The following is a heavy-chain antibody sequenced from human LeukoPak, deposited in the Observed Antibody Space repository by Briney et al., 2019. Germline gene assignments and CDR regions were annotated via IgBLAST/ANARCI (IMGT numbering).Heavy chain of an antibody. CDR3: ARLKDTMVRGVIISAFDI. CDR2: INHSGST. J-gene: IGHJ3*02. V-gene: IGHV4-34*01. CDR1: GGSFSGYY. Sequence: SETLSLTCAVYGGSFSGYYWSWIRQPPGKGLEWIGEINHSGSTNYNPSLKSRVTISVDTSKNQFSLKLSSVTAADTAVYYCARLKDTMVRGVIISAFDIWGQGTMVTVSS. D-gene: IGHD3-10*01.